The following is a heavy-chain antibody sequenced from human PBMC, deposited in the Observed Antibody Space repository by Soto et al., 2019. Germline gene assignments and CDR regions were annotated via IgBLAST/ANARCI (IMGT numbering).Heavy chain of an antibody. D-gene: IGHD3-10*01. J-gene: IGHJ4*02. V-gene: IGHV3-30*18. CDR2: ISYDGNIR. CDR3: AKPPNTTLVRGYLDN. CDR1: GFAFYSYG. Sequence: PGGSLRLSCAASGFAFYSYGMHWVRQAPGKELEWVALISYDGNIRTYSDSVKGRFTISRDNSNNTVFLQMNSLRPDDTAVYYCAKPPNTTLVRGYLDNWGEGTLVTVSS.